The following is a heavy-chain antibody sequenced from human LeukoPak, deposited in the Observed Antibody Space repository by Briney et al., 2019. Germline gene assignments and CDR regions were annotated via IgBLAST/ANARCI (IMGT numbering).Heavy chain of an antibody. CDR2: INPNSGGT. Sequence: ASVKVSCKASGYSFTGCFTHWVRQAPGQGLEWMGWINPNSGGTNYAQKFQGWVTMTRDTSISTAYMELSRLRSDDTAVYYCARGEQVHTATYGSGSYYNADYYGMDVWGQGTTVTVSS. V-gene: IGHV1-2*04. D-gene: IGHD3-10*01. CDR1: GYSFTGCF. CDR3: ARGEQVHTATYGSGSYYNADYYGMDV. J-gene: IGHJ6*02.